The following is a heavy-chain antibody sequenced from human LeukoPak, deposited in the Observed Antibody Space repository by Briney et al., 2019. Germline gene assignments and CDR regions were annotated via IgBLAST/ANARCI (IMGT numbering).Heavy chain of an antibody. J-gene: IGHJ3*02. CDR3: ASLPPIVGTTVSAFDI. V-gene: IGHV4-59*01. Sequence: PSETLSLTCTVSGGSISSYYWSWIRQPPGKGLEWIGYIYYSGGTNYNPSLKSRVTISLDTSKNHFSLKLSSVTAADTAVYYCASLPPIVGTTVSAFDIWGQGTMVTVSS. CDR1: GGSISSYY. CDR2: IYYSGGT. D-gene: IGHD1-26*01.